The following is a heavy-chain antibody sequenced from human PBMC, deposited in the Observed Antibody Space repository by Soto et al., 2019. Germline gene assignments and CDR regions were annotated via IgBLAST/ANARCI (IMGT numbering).Heavy chain of an antibody. Sequence: LGESLKISCKGSGYNFAGYWIAWVRQMPGKGLELMGIIYPSDSDTRYRPSFQGQVTISADKSISSAYLQWSSLRASETAMYYCDRGGVSTRTFDYWGQGTPVTVSS. D-gene: IGHD3-3*01. V-gene: IGHV5-51*01. J-gene: IGHJ4*02. CDR2: IYPSDSDT. CDR3: DRGGVSTRTFDY. CDR1: GYNFAGYW.